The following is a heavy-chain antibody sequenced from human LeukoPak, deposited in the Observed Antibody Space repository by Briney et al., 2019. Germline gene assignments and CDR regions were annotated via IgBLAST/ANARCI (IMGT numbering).Heavy chain of an antibody. V-gene: IGHV3-7*01. CDR2: IRQDGSET. J-gene: IGHJ4*02. CDR1: GFTFTNYW. Sequence: PGGSLRLSCAASGFTFTNYWTTWVRQAPGKGPEWVANIRQDGSETNYVDSVRGRFTIARDNTKNSLYLQMTSLRGEDTAVYYCASRAGKPGNTPWCFDYWGQGALVTVSS. CDR3: ASRAGKPGNTPWCFDY. D-gene: IGHD1-7*01.